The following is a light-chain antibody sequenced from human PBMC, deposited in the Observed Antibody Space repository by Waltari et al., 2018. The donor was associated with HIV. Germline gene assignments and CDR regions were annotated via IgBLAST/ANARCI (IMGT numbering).Light chain of an antibody. Sequence: QSALTQPASVSGSPGQSITISCTGASSDVGGYNYVSWYQHHPGKAPKLMIYEVSYRPSGVSYRFSGSKSGNTASLTISGLQAEDEADYYCCSYTRSTTFVFGTGTKVTVL. CDR1: SSDVGGYNY. CDR3: CSYTRSTTFV. V-gene: IGLV2-14*01. J-gene: IGLJ1*01. CDR2: EVS.